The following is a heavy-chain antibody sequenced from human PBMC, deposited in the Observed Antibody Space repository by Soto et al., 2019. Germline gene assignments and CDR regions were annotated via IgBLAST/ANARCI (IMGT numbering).Heavy chain of an antibody. J-gene: IGHJ6*02. D-gene: IGHD6-19*01. V-gene: IGHV3-23*01. Sequence: PGGSLRLCCAASGFTVSDYDMGWVRQDPGKGLEWVSLIRGDGGATYHADSVKGRFTISRDNSNNTVSLHMNSLRAEDTAVYYCARDTEMYRSGILDVWGQGTTVNGSS. CDR1: GFTVSDYD. CDR2: IRGDGGAT. CDR3: ARDTEMYRSGILDV.